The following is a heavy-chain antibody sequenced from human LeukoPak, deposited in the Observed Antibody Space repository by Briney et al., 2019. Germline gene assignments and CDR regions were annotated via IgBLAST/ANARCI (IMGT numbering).Heavy chain of an antibody. J-gene: IGHJ5*02. CDR3: AREGIAAAGTVVPFDP. CDR2: IIPIFGTA. V-gene: IGHV1-69*05. CDR1: GGTFSSYA. D-gene: IGHD6-13*01. Sequence: GSSVKVSCKASGGTFSSYAISWVRQAPGQGLEWMGRIIPIFGTANYARKFQGRVTITTDESTSTAYMELSSLRSEDTAVYYCAREGIAAAGTVVPFDPWGQGTLVTVSS.